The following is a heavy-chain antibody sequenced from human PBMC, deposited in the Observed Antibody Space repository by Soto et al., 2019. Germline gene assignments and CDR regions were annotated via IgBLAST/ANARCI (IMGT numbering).Heavy chain of an antibody. Sequence: PGGSLRLSCVASGFTFNNAWMNWVRQAPGKGLEWVGRIKSKTDGGTTDYAAPVKGRFTISRDDSKTTLYLQMNGLKTEDTAVYYCTTAENYYDSSSFDYWGQGTLVTVSS. CDR3: TTAENYYDSSSFDY. CDR2: IKSKTDGGTT. D-gene: IGHD3-22*01. J-gene: IGHJ4*02. V-gene: IGHV3-15*01. CDR1: GFTFNNAW.